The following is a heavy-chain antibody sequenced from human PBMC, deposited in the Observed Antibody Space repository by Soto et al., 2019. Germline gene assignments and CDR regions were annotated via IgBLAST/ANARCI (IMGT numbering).Heavy chain of an antibody. CDR2: ISSSGSTI. D-gene: IGHD3-22*01. Sequence: GGSLRLSCAASGFTFSSYEMNWVRQAPGKGLEWVSYISSSGSTIYYADSVKGRFTISRDNAKNSLYLQMNSLRAEDTAVYYCARDQYYYDSTGYPRYDAFDIWGQGTMVTVSS. J-gene: IGHJ3*02. CDR3: ARDQYYYDSTGYPRYDAFDI. V-gene: IGHV3-48*03. CDR1: GFTFSSYE.